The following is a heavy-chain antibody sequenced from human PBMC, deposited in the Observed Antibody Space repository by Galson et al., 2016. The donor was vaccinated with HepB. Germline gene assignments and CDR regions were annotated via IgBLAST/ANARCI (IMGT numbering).Heavy chain of an antibody. CDR1: GFTFSSYT. CDR2: ISYDGSDK. J-gene: IGHJ4*02. V-gene: IGHV3-30*04. CDR3: AKEPRAVAGRELDY. D-gene: IGHD6-13*01. Sequence: SLRLSCAASGFTFSSYTMHWVRQAPGKGLEWVAVISYDGSDKYYADSVKGRFTISRDNSKNTVYLQMNSLRAEDTAVYYCAKEPRAVAGRELDYWGQGTLVTVSS.